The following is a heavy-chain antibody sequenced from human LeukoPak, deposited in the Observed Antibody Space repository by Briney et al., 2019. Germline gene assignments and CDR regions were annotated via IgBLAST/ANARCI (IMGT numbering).Heavy chain of an antibody. CDR2: IIPIFGTA. Sequence: SVKVSCKASGGTFSSYAISWVRQAPGQGLEWMGGIIPIFGTASYAQKFQGRVTMTRDTSTSTVYMELSSLRSEDTAVYYCARDKPYYDFWSGSPYGMDVWGQGTTVTVSS. J-gene: IGHJ6*02. D-gene: IGHD3-3*01. CDR3: ARDKPYYDFWSGSPYGMDV. V-gene: IGHV1-69*05. CDR1: GGTFSSYA.